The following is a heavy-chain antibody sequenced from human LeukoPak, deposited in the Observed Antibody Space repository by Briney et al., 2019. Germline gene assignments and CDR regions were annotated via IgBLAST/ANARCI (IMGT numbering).Heavy chain of an antibody. CDR2: IYTRGST. D-gene: IGHD6-19*01. CDR3: ARSLGWYVVY. V-gene: IGHV4-4*07. CDR1: GGSISSYY. Sequence: SETLSLTCTVSGGSISSYYWSWIRQPAGKGLEWLGRIYTRGSTNYNPSLKSRVTISVDTSKNQFSLELSSVTAADTAVYYCARSLGWYVVYWGQGTLVTVSS. J-gene: IGHJ4*02.